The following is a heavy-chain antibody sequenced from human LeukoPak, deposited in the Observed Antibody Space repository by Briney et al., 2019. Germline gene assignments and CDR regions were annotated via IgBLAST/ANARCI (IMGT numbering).Heavy chain of an antibody. CDR1: GFTFSSYD. CDR3: AKDPGGWFSGGAFDI. V-gene: IGHV3-23*01. CDR2: ISGSGDST. D-gene: IGHD6-19*01. J-gene: IGHJ3*02. Sequence: GGSLRLSCAASGFTFSSYDMSWVRQAPGKGLEWVSVISGSGDSTYYADSVKGRFTISRDNSKNTLYLQMNSLRAEDTAVYYCAKDPGGWFSGGAFDIWGQGIMVTVSS.